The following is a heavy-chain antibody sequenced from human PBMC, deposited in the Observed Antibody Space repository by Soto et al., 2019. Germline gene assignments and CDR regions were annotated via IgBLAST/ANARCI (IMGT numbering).Heavy chain of an antibody. CDR1: GFTFSSYE. CDR3: ARDRGGYGPPDV. V-gene: IGHV3-48*03. J-gene: IGHJ6*02. Sequence: GGSLRLSCAASGFTFSSYEMNWVRQAPGKGLEWVSYISSSGSTIYYADSVKGRFTISRDNAKNSLYLQMNSLRVEDTAVYYCARDRGGYGPPDVWGQGTTVTVSS. CDR2: ISSSGSTI. D-gene: IGHD3-10*01.